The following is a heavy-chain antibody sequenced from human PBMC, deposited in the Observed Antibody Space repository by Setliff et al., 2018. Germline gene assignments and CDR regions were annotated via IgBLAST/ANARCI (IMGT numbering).Heavy chain of an antibody. Sequence: GGSLRLSCAASGFRFNGHGMNWVRQAPGKGLVWVSRINSDGSSTSYADSVKGRFTISRDNAKNTLYLQMNSLRAEDTAVYYCALFGDRDTFPIWGQGTMVTVSS. V-gene: IGHV3-74*01. CDR2: INSDGSST. D-gene: IGHD3-16*01. J-gene: IGHJ3*02. CDR1: GFRFNGHG. CDR3: ALFGDRDTFPI.